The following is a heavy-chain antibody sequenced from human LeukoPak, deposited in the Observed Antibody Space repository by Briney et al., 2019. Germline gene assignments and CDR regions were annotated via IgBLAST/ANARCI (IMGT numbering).Heavy chain of an antibody. D-gene: IGHD3-10*01. Sequence: SETLSLTCAVYGGSISSYYWSWIRQPAGKGLEWIGRIYTSGSTDYNPSLKSRVTMSVDTSKNQFSLKLSSVTAADTAVYYCARDSGTTGEVKFDPWGQGTLVTVSS. CDR2: IYTSGST. CDR3: ARDSGTTGEVKFDP. J-gene: IGHJ5*02. V-gene: IGHV4-4*07. CDR1: GGSISSYY.